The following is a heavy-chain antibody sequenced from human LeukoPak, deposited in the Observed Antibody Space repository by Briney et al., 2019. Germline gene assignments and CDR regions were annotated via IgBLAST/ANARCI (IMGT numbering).Heavy chain of an antibody. J-gene: IGHJ4*02. CDR1: GFTFSSYA. V-gene: IGHV3-23*01. Sequence: GGSLRPSCAASGFTFSSYAMSWVRQAPGKGLEWVSAISGSGGSTYYADSVKGRFTISRDNSKNTLYLQMNSLRAEDTAVYYCAKVSGSCSGGSCVLDYWGQGTLVTISS. D-gene: IGHD2-15*01. CDR3: AKVSGSCSGGSCVLDY. CDR2: ISGSGGST.